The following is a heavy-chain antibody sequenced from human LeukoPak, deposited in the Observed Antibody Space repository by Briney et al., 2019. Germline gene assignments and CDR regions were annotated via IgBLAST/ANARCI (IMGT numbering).Heavy chain of an antibody. CDR3: ARVVDGRKWFRDPLPDY. CDR2: INPNSGGT. CDR1: GYTFTGYY. V-gene: IGHV1-2*02. D-gene: IGHD3-10*01. J-gene: IGHJ4*02. Sequence: GASVKVSCKASGYTFTGYYMHWVRRAPGQGLEWMGWINPNSGGTNYAQKFQGRVTMTRDTSISTAYMELSRLRSDDTAVYYCARVVDGRKWFRDPLPDYWGQGTLVTVSS.